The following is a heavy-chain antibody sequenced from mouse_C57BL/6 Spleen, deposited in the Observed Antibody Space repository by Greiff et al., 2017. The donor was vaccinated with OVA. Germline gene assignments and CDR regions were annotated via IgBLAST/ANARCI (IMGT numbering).Heavy chain of an antibody. CDR2: ISSGSSTI. CDR1: GFTFSDYG. V-gene: IGHV5-17*01. CDR3: AGGAY. Sequence: EVQLQASGGGLVKPGGSLKLSCAASGFTFSDYGMHWVRQAPEKGLAWVAYISSGSSTIYYADTVKGRFTISRDNAKNTLFLQMTSLRSEDTAMYYCAGGAYWGQGTLVTVSA. J-gene: IGHJ3*01.